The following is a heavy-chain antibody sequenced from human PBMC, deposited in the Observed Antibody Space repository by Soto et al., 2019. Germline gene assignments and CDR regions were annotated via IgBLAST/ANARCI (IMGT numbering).Heavy chain of an antibody. V-gene: IGHV3-30*18. Sequence: GGSLKLSCEASDFTFSYYGMTWVRQAPGKGLDWVALTSHDGSRKYYGDSVRGRFTISRDNSKKTLFLQMDSLGPEDTAIYYCAKDNVVRGRSGALDIWGQGTTVTVSS. D-gene: IGHD3-10*01. J-gene: IGHJ3*02. CDR1: DFTFSYYG. CDR2: TSHDGSRK. CDR3: AKDNVVRGRSGALDI.